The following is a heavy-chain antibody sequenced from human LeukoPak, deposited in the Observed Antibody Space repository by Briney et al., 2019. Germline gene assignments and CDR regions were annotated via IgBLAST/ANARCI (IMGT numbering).Heavy chain of an antibody. J-gene: IGHJ4*02. V-gene: IGHV3-30*02. CDR1: GLTFSSYG. CDR2: IRYDGNNK. Sequence: GGSLRLSCAASGLTFSSYGMHWVRQAPGKGLEWVAFIRYDGNNKYYADSVKGRFTISRDNSKNTLYLRMNSLRAEDTAVYYCAKDRSYDLDYWGQGTLVTVSS. D-gene: IGHD5-12*01. CDR3: AKDRSYDLDY.